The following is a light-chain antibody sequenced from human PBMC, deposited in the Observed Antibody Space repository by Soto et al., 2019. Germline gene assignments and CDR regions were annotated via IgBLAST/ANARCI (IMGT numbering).Light chain of an antibody. CDR2: AAS. Sequence: IQMTQSPSSLSASVGDRVTITCRASQGISSYLAWYQQKPGKAPKLLIYAASTLQSGVPSRFSGSGSGTEFTLTISSLQPEDFATYYCQQLNSYPFFGGGTKVDNK. J-gene: IGKJ4*01. CDR3: QQLNSYPF. CDR1: QGISSY. V-gene: IGKV1-9*01.